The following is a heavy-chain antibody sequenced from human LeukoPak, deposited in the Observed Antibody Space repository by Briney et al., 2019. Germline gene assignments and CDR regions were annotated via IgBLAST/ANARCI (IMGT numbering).Heavy chain of an antibody. CDR3: ARPPDSGRYAYYFDY. D-gene: IGHD1-26*01. CDR1: GHTLTSYY. CDR2: INPSGGST. J-gene: IGHJ4*02. V-gene: IGHV1-46*01. Sequence: ASVKVSCEASGHTLTSYYMHWMRQAPGQGLEWMGIINPSGGSTSYAQKFQGRVTMTRDTSTSTVYMELSSLRSEDTAVYYCARPPDSGRYAYYFDYWGQGTLVTVSS.